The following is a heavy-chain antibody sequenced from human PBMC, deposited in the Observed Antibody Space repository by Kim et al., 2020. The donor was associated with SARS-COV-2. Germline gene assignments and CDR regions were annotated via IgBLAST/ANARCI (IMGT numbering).Heavy chain of an antibody. CDR1: GDSLSSDY. CDR3: ASALGH. J-gene: IGHJ4*02. Sequence: SETLSLTCTVSGDSLSSDYWSWNRQPAGKGLEWIGRIYNSGRTNYNPSPQSRVTMSVDMSKNQFSLKLSSVTAADTAVYYCASALGHWGQGTLVTVSS. V-gene: IGHV4-4*07. D-gene: IGHD3-16*02. CDR2: IYNSGRT.